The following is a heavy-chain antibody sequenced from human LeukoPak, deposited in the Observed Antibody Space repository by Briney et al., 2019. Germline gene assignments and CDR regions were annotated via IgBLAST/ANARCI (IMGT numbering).Heavy chain of an antibody. V-gene: IGHV3-33*08. D-gene: IGHD4-17*01. CDR3: ARDQGYGDHDGY. CDR2: IWYDGSNK. J-gene: IGHJ4*02. Sequence: GGSLRLSCAASGFTFSDYYMSWIRQAPGKGLEWVAVIWYDGSNKYYADSVKGRFTISRDNSKNTLYLQMNSLRAEDTAVYYCARDQGYGDHDGYWGQGTLVTVSS. CDR1: GFTFSDYY.